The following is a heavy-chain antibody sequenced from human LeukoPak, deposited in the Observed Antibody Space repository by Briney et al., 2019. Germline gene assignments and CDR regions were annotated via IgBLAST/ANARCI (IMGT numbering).Heavy chain of an antibody. J-gene: IGHJ4*02. CDR3: ARGYIAAAGDYFDY. Sequence: SETLSLTCTVSGDSISNYYWSWIRQPPGKGLEWIGEINHSGSTNYNPSLKSRVTISVDTSKNQFSLKLSSVTAADTAVYYCARGYIAAAGDYFDYWGQGTLVTVSS. V-gene: IGHV4-34*01. CDR2: INHSGST. CDR1: GDSISNYY. D-gene: IGHD6-13*01.